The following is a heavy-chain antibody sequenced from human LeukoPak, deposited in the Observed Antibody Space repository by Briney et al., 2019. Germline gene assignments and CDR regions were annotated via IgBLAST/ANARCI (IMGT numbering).Heavy chain of an antibody. Sequence: PSETPSLTCTVSGGSISSSSYYWSWIRQPPGKGLEWIGYIYTSGSTNYNPSLKSRVTISVDTSKNQSSLKLSSVTAADAAVYYCARLVYGVTFHFDYWGQGTLVTVSS. CDR2: IYTSGST. CDR1: GGSISSSSYY. CDR3: ARLVYGVTFHFDY. J-gene: IGHJ4*02. V-gene: IGHV4-61*05. D-gene: IGHD2-21*02.